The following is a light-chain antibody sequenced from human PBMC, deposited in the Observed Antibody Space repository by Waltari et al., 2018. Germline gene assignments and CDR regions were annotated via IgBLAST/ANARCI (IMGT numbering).Light chain of an antibody. CDR1: QSVLYSSNNKNY. CDR2: WAS. J-gene: IGKJ1*01. CDR3: QQYYSTPLT. Sequence: DIVMTQSPDSLAVFLGERATITCTSSQSVLYSSNNKNYLVWYHQKPGQPPKLLIYWASTREAVLPDRFSGSGSGTDFTLTTCSLQAEDVAVYYCQQYYSTPLTFVQCTKVEIK. V-gene: IGKV4-1*01.